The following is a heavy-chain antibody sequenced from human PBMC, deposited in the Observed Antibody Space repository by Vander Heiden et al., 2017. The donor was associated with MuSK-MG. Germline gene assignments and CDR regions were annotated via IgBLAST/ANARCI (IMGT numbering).Heavy chain of an antibody. V-gene: IGHV4-39*01. D-gene: IGHD3-10*01. J-gene: IGHJ4*02. CDR2: IYYSGRT. Sequence: QLQLQESGPGLVKPSETLSLTCTVAGGSISSNIYYWNWIRQPPGKGLEWIGSIYYSGRTDDSPSLKSRITMSLDTSKNQFSLNLSSVKAADTAKYYWARRRDSGSLDSWGQGTLVHVS. CDR3: ARRRDSGSLDS. CDR1: GGSISSNIYY.